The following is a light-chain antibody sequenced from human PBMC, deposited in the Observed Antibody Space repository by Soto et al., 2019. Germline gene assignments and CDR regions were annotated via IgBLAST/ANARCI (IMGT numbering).Light chain of an antibody. CDR1: QSISTW. Sequence: DIQMTQSPSTLSASVGDRVTITCRASQSISTWLAWYQQKIGKAPKLLIQKASTLESGVPPRFSGSGSGTEFTLTITRLQPDDFATYYCQQYDTYSRAFGQGTKVEIK. CDR3: QQYDTYSRA. CDR2: KAS. V-gene: IGKV1-5*03. J-gene: IGKJ1*01.